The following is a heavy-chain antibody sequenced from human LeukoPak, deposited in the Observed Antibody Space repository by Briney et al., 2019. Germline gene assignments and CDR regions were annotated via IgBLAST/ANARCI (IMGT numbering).Heavy chain of an antibody. CDR1: GYTFTAYY. CDR3: ASGYSGYDSFDY. V-gene: IGHV1-8*03. Sequence: ASVKVSCKASGYTFTAYYMHWVRQAPGQGLEWMGWMNPNSGNTGYAQKFQGRVTITRNTSISTAYMELSSLRSEDTAVYYCASGYSGYDSFDYWGQGTLVTVSS. D-gene: IGHD5-12*01. J-gene: IGHJ4*02. CDR2: MNPNSGNT.